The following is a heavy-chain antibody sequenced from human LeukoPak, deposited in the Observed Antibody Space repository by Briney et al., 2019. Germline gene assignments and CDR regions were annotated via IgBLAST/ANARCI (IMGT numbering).Heavy chain of an antibody. CDR3: ARDVPYYYDSSGYQTHGDY. CDR2: IYSGGST. CDR1: GFTVSSNY. D-gene: IGHD3-22*01. J-gene: IGHJ4*02. V-gene: IGHV3-66*01. Sequence: GGSLRLSCAASGFTVSSNYMSWVRQAPGKGLEWVSVIYSGGSTYYADSVKGRFTISRDNSKNTLYLQMNSLRAEDTAVYYCARDVPYYYDSSGYQTHGDYWGQGTLVIVSS.